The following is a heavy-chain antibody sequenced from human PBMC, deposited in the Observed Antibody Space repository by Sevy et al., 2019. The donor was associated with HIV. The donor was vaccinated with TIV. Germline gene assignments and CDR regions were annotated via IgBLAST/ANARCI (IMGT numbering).Heavy chain of an antibody. Sequence: SETLSLTCTVSGGSISSSSYYWAWIRQPPGKGLEWIGSMSYSDNTYYNSSLKSRVTMSVDTSKNQFSLKLSSVTTAXXXXXXXXXXXXXXXSGYFDYWGQGILVTVSS. J-gene: IGHJ4*02. V-gene: IGHV4-39*01. D-gene: IGHD3-10*01. CDR2: MSYSDNT. CDR1: GGSISSSSYY. CDR3: XXXXXXXXSGYFDY.